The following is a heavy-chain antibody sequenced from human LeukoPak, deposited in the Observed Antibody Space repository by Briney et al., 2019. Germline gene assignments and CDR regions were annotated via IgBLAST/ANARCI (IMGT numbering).Heavy chain of an antibody. D-gene: IGHD2-2*01. J-gene: IGHJ4*02. CDR2: VYHSGST. V-gene: IGHV4-59*08. Sequence: PSETLSLTCTVSGGSISSYYWSWIRQPPGKRPEWSGNVYHSGSTNYNPSLKSRVTISADTSKNQFSLKVSSVTAADTAVYYCARRPIHCSSTSCYGFIDYWGQGTLVTVSS. CDR1: GGSISSYY. CDR3: ARRPIHCSSTSCYGFIDY.